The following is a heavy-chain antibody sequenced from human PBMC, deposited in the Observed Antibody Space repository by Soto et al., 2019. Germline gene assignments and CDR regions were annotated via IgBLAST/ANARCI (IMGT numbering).Heavy chain of an antibody. CDR2: ISYDGSNK. D-gene: IGHD2-15*01. Sequence: PGGSLRLSCAASGFTFSSYGMHWVRQAPGKGLEWVAVISYDGSNKYYADSVKGRFTISRDNSKNTLYLQMNSLRAEDTAVYYCAKVGYCSGGSCYSVLYYYYYYMDVWGKGTTVTVSS. V-gene: IGHV3-30*18. J-gene: IGHJ6*03. CDR3: AKVGYCSGGSCYSVLYYYYYYMDV. CDR1: GFTFSSYG.